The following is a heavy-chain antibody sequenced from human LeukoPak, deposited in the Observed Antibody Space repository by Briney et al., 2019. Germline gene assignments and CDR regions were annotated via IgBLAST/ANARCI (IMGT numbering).Heavy chain of an antibody. J-gene: IGHJ5*02. Sequence: SETLSLTCAVHGGSFSGYYWSWIRQPPGKGLEWIGEINHSGSTNYNPSLKSRVTISVDTSKNQFSLKLSSVTAADTAVYYCARAKSYQRWFDPWGQGTLVTVSS. D-gene: IGHD3-16*02. CDR1: GGSFSGYY. V-gene: IGHV4-34*01. CDR3: ARAKSYQRWFDP. CDR2: INHSGST.